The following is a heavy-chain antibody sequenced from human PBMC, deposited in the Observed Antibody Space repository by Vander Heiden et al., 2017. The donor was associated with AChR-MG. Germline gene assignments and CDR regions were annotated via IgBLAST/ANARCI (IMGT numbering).Heavy chain of an antibody. CDR3: AEVTGTLYMDV. V-gene: IGHV4-39*01. Sequence: QLQLQESGPGLVKPSETLSLTCTVSGGSISSSSYYWGWIRQPPGKGLEWIGSIYYSGSTYYNPSLKSRVTISVDTSKNQFSLKLSSVTAADTAVYYCAEVTGTLYMDVWGKGTTVTVSS. D-gene: IGHD1-7*01. J-gene: IGHJ6*03. CDR1: GGSISSSSYY. CDR2: IYYSGST.